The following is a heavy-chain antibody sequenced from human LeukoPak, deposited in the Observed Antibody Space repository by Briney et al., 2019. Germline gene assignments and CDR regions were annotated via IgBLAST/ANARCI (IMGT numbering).Heavy chain of an antibody. J-gene: IGHJ4*02. D-gene: IGHD4-17*01. CDR3: ASFPDYRDYHFDY. CDR2: IYYSGST. Sequence: PSGTLSLTCTVSGGSINSYYWSWIRQPPGKGLEWLGYIYYSGSTNYNPSLKSRVTISVDTSKNQFSLKLSSVTAADTAVYYCASFPDYRDYHFDYWGQGTLVTVSS. CDR1: GGSINSYY. V-gene: IGHV4-59*01.